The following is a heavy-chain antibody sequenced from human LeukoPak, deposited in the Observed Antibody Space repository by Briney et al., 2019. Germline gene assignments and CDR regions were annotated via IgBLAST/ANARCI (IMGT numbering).Heavy chain of an antibody. V-gene: IGHV4-4*07. Sequence: SETLSLTCTVSGGSISSYYWSWIRQPAGKGLEWIGRIYTSGSTNYNPSLKSRGTMSVDTSKNQFSLKLSSVTAADTAVYYCARDRWTYYDFWSGYHSPLYFDYWGQGTLVTVSS. CDR3: ARDRWTYYDFWSGYHSPLYFDY. D-gene: IGHD3-3*01. CDR2: IYTSGST. J-gene: IGHJ4*02. CDR1: GGSISSYY.